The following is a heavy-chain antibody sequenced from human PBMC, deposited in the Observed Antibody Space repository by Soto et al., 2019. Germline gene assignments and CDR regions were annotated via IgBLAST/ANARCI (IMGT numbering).Heavy chain of an antibody. D-gene: IGHD2-15*01. CDR1: GFTFSSYA. CDR2: ISGSGGST. Sequence: PGGSLRLSCAASGFTFSSYAMSWVRQAPGKGLEWVSAISGSGGSTYYADSVKGRFTISRDNSKNTLYLQMNSLRAEDTAVYYCARVPHCSGGSCNKLGPATTPVGNYWGQGTLVTVSS. V-gene: IGHV3-23*01. CDR3: ARVPHCSGGSCNKLGPATTPVGNY. J-gene: IGHJ4*02.